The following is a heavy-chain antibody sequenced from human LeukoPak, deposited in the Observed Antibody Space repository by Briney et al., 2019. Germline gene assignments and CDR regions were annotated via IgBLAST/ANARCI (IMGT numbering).Heavy chain of an antibody. CDR2: IGTAGDT. CDR1: GFTFSRYD. D-gene: IGHD6-19*01. J-gene: IGHJ4*02. CDR3: ARSSAVAGTLAVDY. Sequence: GGSLRLSCAASGFTFSRYDVHWVRQATGKGLEWVSVIGTAGDTYYLDSVKGRFTISRENAKNSLYLQMNSLRAGDTAVYYCARSSAVAGTLAVDYWGQGILVTVSS. V-gene: IGHV3-13*04.